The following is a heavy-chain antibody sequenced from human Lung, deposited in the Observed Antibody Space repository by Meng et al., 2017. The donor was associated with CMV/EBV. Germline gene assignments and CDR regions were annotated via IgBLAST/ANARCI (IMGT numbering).Heavy chain of an antibody. V-gene: IGHV4-39*07. CDR3: ARVDRQWFDP. CDR1: GGSIGSSGFY. CDR2: FYQGGTT. Sequence: TCIGSGGSIGSSGFYWGWIRQPPGKGLEGIGNFYQGGTTSFHPSLKGRVSISLDMSKNQFSLNLNSVTAADTAVYYCARVDRQWFDPWGQGTLVTVSS. J-gene: IGHJ5*02.